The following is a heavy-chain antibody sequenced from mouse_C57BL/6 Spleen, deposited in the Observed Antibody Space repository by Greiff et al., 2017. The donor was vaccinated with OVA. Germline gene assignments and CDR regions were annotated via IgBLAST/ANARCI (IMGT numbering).Heavy chain of an antibody. CDR2: ISDGGSYT. J-gene: IGHJ1*03. CDR3: ARGFDYGPWYFDV. V-gene: IGHV5-4*01. D-gene: IGHD1-1*01. Sequence: EVQGVESGGGLVKPGGSLKLSCAASGFTFSSYAMSWVRQTPEKRLEWVATISDGGSYTYYPDNVKGRFTISRDNAKNNLYLQMSHLKSEDTAMYYCARGFDYGPWYFDVWGTGTTVTVSS. CDR1: GFTFSSYA.